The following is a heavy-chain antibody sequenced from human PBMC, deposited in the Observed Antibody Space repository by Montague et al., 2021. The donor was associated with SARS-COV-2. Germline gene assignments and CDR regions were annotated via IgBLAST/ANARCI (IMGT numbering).Heavy chain of an antibody. Sequence: SETLSLTCTVSGGSISSTTYYWGWIRQPPGKGLEWIGSIYYSGTTXYNPSLKGRVTMSIDTSKNQFSLKLRSVTAAETAVFYCATIAETGTEGGIDYWGQGALVTVPS. CDR2: IYYSGTT. J-gene: IGHJ4*02. CDR1: GGSISSTTYY. CDR3: ATIAETGTEGGIDY. V-gene: IGHV4-39*01. D-gene: IGHD6-19*01.